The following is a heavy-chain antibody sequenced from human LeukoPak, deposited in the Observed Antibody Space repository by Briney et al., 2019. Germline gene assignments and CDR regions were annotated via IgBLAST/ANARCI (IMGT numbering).Heavy chain of an antibody. CDR2: INHSGST. CDR3: ARLSSRRFPPTYSFDRRNYFDY. Sequence: SETLSLTCAVYGGSFSNYYWSWIRQPPGKGLEWIGEINHSGSTSYNPSLKSRVTMSVDTSKNQFSLKLSSVTAVDTAVYYCARLSSRRFPPTYSFDRRNYFDYWGQGTLVTVSS. V-gene: IGHV4-34*01. D-gene: IGHD3-22*01. J-gene: IGHJ4*02. CDR1: GGSFSNYY.